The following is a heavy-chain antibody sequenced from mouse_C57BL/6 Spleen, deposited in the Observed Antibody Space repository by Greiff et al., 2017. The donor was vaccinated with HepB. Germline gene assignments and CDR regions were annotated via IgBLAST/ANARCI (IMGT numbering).Heavy chain of an antibody. Sequence: EVQLQQSGPELVKPGASVKISCKASGYSFTGYYMNWVKQSPEKSLEWIGEINPSTGGTTYNQKFKAKATLTVDKSSSTAYMQLKSLTSEDSAVYYCARGPTTVVATRYFDYWGQGTTLTVAS. J-gene: IGHJ2*01. D-gene: IGHD1-1*01. CDR3: ARGPTTVVATRYFDY. CDR1: GYSFTGYY. CDR2: INPSTGGT. V-gene: IGHV1-42*01.